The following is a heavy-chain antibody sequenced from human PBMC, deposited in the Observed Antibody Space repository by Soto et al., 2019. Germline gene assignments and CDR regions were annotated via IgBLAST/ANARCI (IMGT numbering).Heavy chain of an antibody. Sequence: VQLVESGGGVVQPGRSLRLSCAASGFTFRTYGMYWVRQAPGKGLEWVAVIWYDASNKYYAYSVKGRFTISRDNSENTLYLQMNSLRAEDRAVYYCARGRVDVRAPDLWGQGTLVTVSS. V-gene: IGHV3-33*01. J-gene: IGHJ4*02. CDR2: IWYDASNK. CDR1: GFTFRTYG. CDR3: ARGRVDVRAPDL. D-gene: IGHD5-12*01.